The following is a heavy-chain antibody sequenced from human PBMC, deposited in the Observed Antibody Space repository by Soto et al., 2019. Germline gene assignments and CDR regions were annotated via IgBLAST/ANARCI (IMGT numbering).Heavy chain of an antibody. CDR1: GLPFSSFA. Sequence: PGGSLRLSCAASGLPFSSFAMVWIRQTPAKRLEWVAIISADGSNTAYLDSVKGRFSISRDNSRNILFLQMNSLRVDDTATYYCGSASTPTEYWGQGTQVTVSS. CDR2: ISADGSNT. D-gene: IGHD4-17*01. CDR3: GSASTPTEY. V-gene: IGHV3-23*03. J-gene: IGHJ4*02.